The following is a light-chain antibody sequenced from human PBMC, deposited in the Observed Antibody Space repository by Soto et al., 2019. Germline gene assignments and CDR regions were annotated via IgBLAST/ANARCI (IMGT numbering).Light chain of an antibody. V-gene: IGKV3-15*01. CDR2: GAS. CDR3: QQYNNWPPLT. CDR1: QSVSTN. Sequence: EMVMTQSPATLSVSPGERATLSCRASQSVSTNLAWYQQRPGQAPRLLISGASTRATGIPARFSGSGSGTEFSLTIRILQSEDFAVYYCQQYNNWPPLTFGGGTKVEIK. J-gene: IGKJ4*01.